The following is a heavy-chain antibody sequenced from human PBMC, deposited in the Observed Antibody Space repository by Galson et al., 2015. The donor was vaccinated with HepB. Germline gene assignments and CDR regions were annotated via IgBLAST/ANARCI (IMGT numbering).Heavy chain of an antibody. J-gene: IGHJ4*02. CDR1: EFTFSGYN. CDR3: ARAQLIYSGSSWVPNFFDY. D-gene: IGHD1-26*01. CDR2: ISSRNDYI. Sequence: SLRLSCAASEFTFSGYNMNWVRQAPGKGLEWVSSISSRNDYIYSADSVKGRFTISRDNAKNSLYLQMNSLRAEDTAMYYCARAQLIYSGSSWVPNFFDYWGQGTLVTVSS. V-gene: IGHV3-21*01.